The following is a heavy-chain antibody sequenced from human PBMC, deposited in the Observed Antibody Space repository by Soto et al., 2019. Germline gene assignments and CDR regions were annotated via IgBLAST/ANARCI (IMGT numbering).Heavy chain of an antibody. CDR1: GFSLSTSGLN. V-gene: IGHV2-5*02. CDR2: LYWEDDK. D-gene: IGHD3-16*01. J-gene: IGHJ4*02. Sequence: HITLKESGPTLVKPTQTLTLTCSFSGFSLSTSGLNVGWIRQPSGKALEWLALLYWEDDKLYIPSLRSRRTIAKHTSKNKVVLTKTNLDPVDTATYFCARGSYEVGFDYWGQGTLVTVSS. CDR3: ARGSYEVGFDY.